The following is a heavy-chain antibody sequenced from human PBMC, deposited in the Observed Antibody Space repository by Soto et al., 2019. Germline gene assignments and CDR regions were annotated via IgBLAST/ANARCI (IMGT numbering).Heavy chain of an antibody. J-gene: IGHJ4*02. CDR1: GFTFSSYG. V-gene: IGHV3-33*01. Sequence: GGSLRLSCAASGFTFSSYGMHWVRQAPGKGLEWVAVIWYDGSNKYYADSVKGRFTISRDNSKNTLYLQMNSLRAEDTAVYYCARVALSCSSGWPYGYWGQGTLVTVSS. D-gene: IGHD6-19*01. CDR2: IWYDGSNK. CDR3: ARVALSCSSGWPYGY.